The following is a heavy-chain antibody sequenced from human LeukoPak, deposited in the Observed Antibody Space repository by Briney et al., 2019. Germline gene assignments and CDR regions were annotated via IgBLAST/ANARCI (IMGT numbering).Heavy chain of an antibody. J-gene: IGHJ4*02. CDR3: ARDKYYYDSSGYAK. Sequence: SETLSLTCSVSGESISSFYWSWVRQPAGKGLEWIGRIYNGASPDYNPSLKSRLTMSVDTSMNQVSLKLTSVTAADTAVYYCARDKYYYDSSGYAKWGQGTLVTVSS. CDR2: IYNGASP. D-gene: IGHD3-22*01. V-gene: IGHV4-4*07. CDR1: GESISSFY.